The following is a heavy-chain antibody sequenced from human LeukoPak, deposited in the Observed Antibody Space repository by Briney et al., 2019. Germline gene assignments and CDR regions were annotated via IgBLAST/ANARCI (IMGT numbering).Heavy chain of an antibody. CDR2: IYYSGST. V-gene: IGHV4-31*03. Sequence: SETLSLTCTVSGGSISSGGYYWSWIRQHPGKGLEWIGYIYYSGSTYYNPSLKSRVTISVDTSKNQFSLKLSSVTAADTAVYYCAATTVTTPARAYYFDYWGQGTLVTVSS. CDR1: GGSISSGGYY. CDR3: AATTVTTPARAYYFDY. D-gene: IGHD4-17*01. J-gene: IGHJ4*02.